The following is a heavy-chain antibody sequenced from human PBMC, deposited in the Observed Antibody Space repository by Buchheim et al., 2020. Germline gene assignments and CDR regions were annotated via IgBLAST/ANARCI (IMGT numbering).Heavy chain of an antibody. V-gene: IGHV3-30*01. CDR3: ARETGGGSYYFDY. CDR2: ISYDGSNK. J-gene: IGHJ4*02. Sequence: QVQLVESGGGVVQPGRSLRLSCAASGFTFSSYAMHWVRQAPGKGLEGVAVISYDGSNKYYADSVKGRFPISRDNSKNTPSLQMNSLRAEDTAVYYCARETGGGSYYFDYWGQGTL. CDR1: GFTFSSYA. D-gene: IGHD1-26*01.